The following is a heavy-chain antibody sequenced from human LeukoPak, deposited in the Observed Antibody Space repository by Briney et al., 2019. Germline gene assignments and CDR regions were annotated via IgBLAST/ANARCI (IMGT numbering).Heavy chain of an antibody. V-gene: IGHV1-18*01. D-gene: IGHD1-1*01. CDR1: GYTFTSYG. Sequence: GASVKVTCKPPGYTFTSYGMSWVRQSPGQGLEWMGWISAYNGNTNYAQKLQGRVTMTTDTSTSAAYMELRSLRSDDTAVYYCARVSTTTPFDYWGQGTLVTVSS. J-gene: IGHJ4*02. CDR2: ISAYNGNT. CDR3: ARVSTTTPFDY.